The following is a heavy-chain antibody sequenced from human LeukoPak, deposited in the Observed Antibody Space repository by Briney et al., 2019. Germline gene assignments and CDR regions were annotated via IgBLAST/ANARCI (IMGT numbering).Heavy chain of an antibody. D-gene: IGHD3-16*01. J-gene: IGHJ4*02. CDR1: GFTFSTSG. CDR2: IRNDGTKK. CDR3: VKASDHLGELLGY. V-gene: IGHV3-30*02. Sequence: GSLRLSCAASGFTFSTSGMHWVRQSPGKGLDWAAFIRNDGTKKNYADSVKGRFTISRDNSKNTLYLQMDSLSAEDTAVYYCVKASDHLGELLGYWVQGTLVTVSS.